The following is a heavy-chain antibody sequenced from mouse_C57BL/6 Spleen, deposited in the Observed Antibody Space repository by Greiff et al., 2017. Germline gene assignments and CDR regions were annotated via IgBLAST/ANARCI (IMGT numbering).Heavy chain of an antibody. Sequence: QVQLQQPGAELVMPGASVKLSCKASGYTFTSYWMHWVKQRPGQGLEWIGEIDPSDSYTNYNQKFKGKSTLTVDKSSSTAYMQLSSLTSEDSAVYYCARGGLPYATDYWGQGTSVTVSS. CDR2: IDPSDSYT. D-gene: IGHD2-4*01. CDR1: GYTFTSYW. CDR3: ARGGLPYATDY. V-gene: IGHV1-69*01. J-gene: IGHJ4*01.